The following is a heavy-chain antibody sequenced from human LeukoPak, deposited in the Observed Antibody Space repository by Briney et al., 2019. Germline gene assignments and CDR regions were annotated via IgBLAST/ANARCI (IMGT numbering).Heavy chain of an antibody. V-gene: IGHV3-33*01. Sequence: PGRALRLSCAASGFTFSSYGMHGVRQAPGKGLEGVAGIWFDARNEHYADSVKGRFTISRDNSKNALYLQTDSLRADDTAVYYCPRGFCSSPSCYDYWGQGTLLTVPS. CDR1: GFTFSSYG. CDR3: PRGFCSSPSCYDY. CDR2: IWFDARNE. D-gene: IGHD2-2*01. J-gene: IGHJ4*02.